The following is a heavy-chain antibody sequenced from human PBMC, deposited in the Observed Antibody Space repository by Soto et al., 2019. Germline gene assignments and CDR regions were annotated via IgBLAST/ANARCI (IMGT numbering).Heavy chain of an antibody. D-gene: IGHD6-19*01. CDR2: ISGNGGRT. CDR3: AKDNRWLGPTYFDY. Sequence: EVQLLESGGGLVQPGGSLRLSCAASGFTFSSYAMNWVRQAPGKGLEWVSVISGNGGRTDYADSVKGRFTISRDNFKNTLYLQMNSLRVEDTAGYYCAKDNRWLGPTYFDYWGQGTLVTVSS. V-gene: IGHV3-23*01. J-gene: IGHJ4*02. CDR1: GFTFSSYA.